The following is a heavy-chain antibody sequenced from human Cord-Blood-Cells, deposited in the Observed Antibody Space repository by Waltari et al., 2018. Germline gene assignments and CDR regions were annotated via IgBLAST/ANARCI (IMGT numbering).Heavy chain of an antibody. V-gene: IGHV1-69*06. CDR2: IIPIFGTA. D-gene: IGHD2-2*01. J-gene: IGHJ5*02. CDR1: GGTFISYA. CDR3: ARDIVPAANWFDP. Sequence: QVQLVQSGAEVKKPGSSVKVSCKASGGTFISYAISWVRQAPGQGLEWRGGIIPIFGTANYAQKFQGRVTITADKSTSTAYMELSSLRSEDTAVYYCARDIVPAANWFDPWGQGTLVTVSS.